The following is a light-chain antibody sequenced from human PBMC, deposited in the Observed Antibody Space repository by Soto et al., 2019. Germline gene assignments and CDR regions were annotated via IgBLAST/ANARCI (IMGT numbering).Light chain of an antibody. CDR2: GAS. Sequence: EIVMTQSPASLSVPPGERATLSCRASQSVSTNFAWYLQKPGQAPRLLIYGASTRATAVPAGFTASGSGTEFTLSISSLQYDDFDVYYCQQYDTWPRTFGQGTKVDIK. CDR1: QSVSTN. CDR3: QQYDTWPRT. J-gene: IGKJ1*01. V-gene: IGKV3-15*01.